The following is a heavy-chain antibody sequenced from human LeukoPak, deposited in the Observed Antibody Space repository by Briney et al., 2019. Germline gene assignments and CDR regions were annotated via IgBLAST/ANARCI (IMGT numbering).Heavy chain of an antibody. CDR1: GFTFSSYE. D-gene: IGHD5-18*01. CDR2: ISSTSSFI. J-gene: IGHJ4*02. Sequence: GGSLRLSCAASGFTFSSYEMNWVRQAPGKGLEWVSSISSTSSFIYYADSVKGRFTISRDNAKNSLYLQMNSLRAEDTAVYYCARDSPSGLSYGYFGAYFDYWGQGTLVTVSS. CDR3: ARDSPSGLSYGYFGAYFDY. V-gene: IGHV3-21*06.